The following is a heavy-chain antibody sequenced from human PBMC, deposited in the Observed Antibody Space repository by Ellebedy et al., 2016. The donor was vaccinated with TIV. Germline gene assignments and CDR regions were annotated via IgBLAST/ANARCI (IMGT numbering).Heavy chain of an antibody. Sequence: GGSLRLSXAASGFTINNYAMTWVRQAPGKGLEWVSLIIGSGGSTFYADSVKGRFTISRDNSKNTLYLQMNSLRAEDTAVYYCVTYNRREFEYWGQGTLVTVSS. V-gene: IGHV3-23*01. J-gene: IGHJ4*02. CDR2: IIGSGGST. CDR3: VTYNRREFEY. CDR1: GFTINNYA. D-gene: IGHD1-1*01.